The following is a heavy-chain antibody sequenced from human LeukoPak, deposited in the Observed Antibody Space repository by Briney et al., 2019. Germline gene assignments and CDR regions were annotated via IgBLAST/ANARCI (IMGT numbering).Heavy chain of an antibody. V-gene: IGHV4-39*07. D-gene: IGHD6-25*01. Sequence: PSETLSLTCTVSGGSISSSSYYWGWIRQPPGKGLEWIGSIYYSGSTYYNPSLKSRVTISVDTSKNQFSLKLSSVTAADTAVYYCARDDRGEGFDYWGQGTLVTVSS. CDR1: GGSISSSSYY. J-gene: IGHJ4*02. CDR3: ARDDRGEGFDY. CDR2: IYYSGST.